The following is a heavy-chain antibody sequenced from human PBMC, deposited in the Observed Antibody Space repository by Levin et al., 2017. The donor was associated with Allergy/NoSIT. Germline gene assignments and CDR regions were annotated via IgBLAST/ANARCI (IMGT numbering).Heavy chain of an antibody. CDR2: IYPGDSDT. Sequence: PGESLKISCKGFGDTFTGHWIGWARQRPGKGLEWMGIIYPGDSDTRYNPSFQGHVTISADKSISTPYLQWSALKASDTAIYYCARPQLPFYYKYTIDVWGQGTTVTVSS. CDR1: GDTFTGHW. V-gene: IGHV5-51*01. J-gene: IGHJ6*02. D-gene: IGHD1-26*01. CDR3: ARPQLPFYYKYTIDV.